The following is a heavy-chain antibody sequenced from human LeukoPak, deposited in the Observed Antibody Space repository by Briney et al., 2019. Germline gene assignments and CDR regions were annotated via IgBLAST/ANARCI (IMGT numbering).Heavy chain of an antibody. CDR3: ARDPLNYVGIPVPDP. CDR1: GGSFSGYY. V-gene: IGHV4-34*01. Sequence: SETLSLTCAVYGGSFSGYYWSWIRQPPGNGLEWIGEINHSGSTNYNPSLKSRVTISVDTSKNQFSLKLSSVTAADTAVYYCARDPLNYVGIPVPDPWGQGTLVTVSS. J-gene: IGHJ5*02. CDR2: INHSGST. D-gene: IGHD4-11*01.